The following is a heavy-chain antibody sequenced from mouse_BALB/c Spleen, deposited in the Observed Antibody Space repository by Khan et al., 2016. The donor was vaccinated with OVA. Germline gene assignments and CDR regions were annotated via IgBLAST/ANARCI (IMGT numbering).Heavy chain of an antibody. J-gene: IGHJ2*01. CDR1: GYSITSGYG. CDR2: LSYSGST. CDR3: ARTARIKY. Sequence: EVQLQESGPGLVKPSQSLSLTCTVSGYSITSGYGWYWIRQFPGNILEWMGYLSYSGSTNYNPSLKSRISITRDSSKNQFFLQLNSVTTEDTATYYYARTARIKYWGQGTTLTVSS. D-gene: IGHD1-2*01. V-gene: IGHV3-1*02.